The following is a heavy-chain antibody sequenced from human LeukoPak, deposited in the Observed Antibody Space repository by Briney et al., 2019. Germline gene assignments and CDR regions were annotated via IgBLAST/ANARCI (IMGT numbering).Heavy chain of an antibody. D-gene: IGHD3-22*01. Sequence: PGGSLRLSCAASGFTFSSYEMNWVRQAPGKGLEWVSYISSSGSTIYYADSVKGRFTISRDNAKNSLYLQMNSLRAEDTAVYYCARELDYYDSSGNQVYWGQGTLVTVSS. V-gene: IGHV3-48*03. CDR1: GFTFSSYE. J-gene: IGHJ4*02. CDR2: ISSSGSTI. CDR3: ARELDYYDSSGNQVY.